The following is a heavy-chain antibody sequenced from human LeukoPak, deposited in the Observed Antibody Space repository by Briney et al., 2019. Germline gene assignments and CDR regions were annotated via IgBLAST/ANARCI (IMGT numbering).Heavy chain of an antibody. Sequence: SETLSLTCTVSGGSISSYYWSWIRQPPGKGLEWIGRIYTSGSTNYNPSLKSRVTMSVDTSKNQFSLKLSSVTAADTAVYYCARDLYYYDSSGYYSAGNWFDPWGQGTLVTVSS. V-gene: IGHV4-4*07. J-gene: IGHJ5*02. D-gene: IGHD3-22*01. CDR2: IYTSGST. CDR1: GGSISSYY. CDR3: ARDLYYYDSSGYYSAGNWFDP.